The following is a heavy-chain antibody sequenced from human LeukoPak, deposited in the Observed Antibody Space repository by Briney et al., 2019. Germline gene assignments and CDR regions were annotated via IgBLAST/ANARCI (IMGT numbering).Heavy chain of an antibody. J-gene: IGHJ3*02. V-gene: IGHV3-33*01. D-gene: IGHD6-6*01. CDR1: GFTFSTYA. CDR2: IWYDGSDK. Sequence: PGGSLRLSCAASGFTFSTYAMHWVRQAPGKGLEWGALIWYDGSDKYYADSVKGRFTISRDNSKNTLYLQMNSLKAEDTAVYYCARGPSIAARYDAFDIWGQGTMVTVSS. CDR3: ARGPSIAARYDAFDI.